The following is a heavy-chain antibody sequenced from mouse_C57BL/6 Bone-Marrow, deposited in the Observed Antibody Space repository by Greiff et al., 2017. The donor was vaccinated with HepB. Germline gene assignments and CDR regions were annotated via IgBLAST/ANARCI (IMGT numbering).Heavy chain of an antibody. D-gene: IGHD1-1*01. J-gene: IGHJ4*01. Sequence: VKLQESGAELVRPGASVTLSCKASGYTFTDYEMHWVKQTPVHGLEWIGAIDPETGGTAYNQKFKGKAILTADKSSSTAYMELRSLTSEDSAVYYCTQVVATDYYAMDYWGQGTSVTVSS. CDR3: TQVVATDYYAMDY. CDR2: IDPETGGT. CDR1: GYTFTDYE. V-gene: IGHV1-15*01.